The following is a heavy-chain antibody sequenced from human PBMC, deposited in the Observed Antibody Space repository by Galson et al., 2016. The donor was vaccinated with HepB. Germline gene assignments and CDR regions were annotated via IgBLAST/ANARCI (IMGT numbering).Heavy chain of an antibody. Sequence: SLRLSCAASGFTFDDHGMRWVRQGPGKGLEWVSGISWNSKRIGYADSVKGRFTISRDNAKNSLYLQMNSLRPEDTAFYYCARDKGEGTSFLPYYFDFWGQGTQVTV. D-gene: IGHD3-3*01. J-gene: IGHJ4*02. CDR3: ARDKGEGTSFLPYYFDF. V-gene: IGHV3-9*01. CDR2: ISWNSKRI. CDR1: GFTFDDHG.